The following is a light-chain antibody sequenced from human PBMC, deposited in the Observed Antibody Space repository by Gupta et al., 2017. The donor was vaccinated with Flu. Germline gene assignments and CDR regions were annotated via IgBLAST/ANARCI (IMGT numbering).Light chain of an antibody. J-gene: IGKJ4*01. CDR1: QSISSY. V-gene: IGKV1-39*01. Sequence: PSSLSASVGDRVTITCRASQSISSYLNWYQQKPGKAPKLLIYAASSLQSGVPSRFSGSGSGTDFTLTISSVQPEDFATYYCQQSYSTPLTFGGGTKVEFK. CDR2: AAS. CDR3: QQSYSTPLT.